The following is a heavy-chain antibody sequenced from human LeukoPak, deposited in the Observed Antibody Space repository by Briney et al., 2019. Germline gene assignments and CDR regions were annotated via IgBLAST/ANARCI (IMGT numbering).Heavy chain of an antibody. CDR2: IHPGVGSS. V-gene: IGHV1-46*01. CDR3: ARRDLTIVTTRGFVY. D-gene: IGHD4-11*01. J-gene: IGHJ4*02. CDR1: GYTFTSYN. Sequence: ASVKVSCRASGYTFTSYNMHWVRQAPGQGLEWMGIIHPGVGSSSYARQFQGRLTMTRDTSTSTVYMELSSLRSEDTAVYYCARRDLTIVTTRGFVYWGQGTLVTVSS.